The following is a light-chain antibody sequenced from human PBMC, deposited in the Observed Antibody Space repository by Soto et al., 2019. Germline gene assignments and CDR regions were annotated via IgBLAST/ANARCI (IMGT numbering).Light chain of an antibody. CDR2: GAS. CDR3: QQYSSSPPLT. CDR1: QSVSSSY. V-gene: IGKV3-20*01. J-gene: IGKJ4*01. Sequence: EIVLTQSPGTLSLSPGERATLSCRASQSVSSSYLAWYQQKPGQAPRLLIYGASSRATGIPDRLSGSGSGTDFTLTISRLEPEDFAVYYCQQYSSSPPLTFGGGTKVEFK.